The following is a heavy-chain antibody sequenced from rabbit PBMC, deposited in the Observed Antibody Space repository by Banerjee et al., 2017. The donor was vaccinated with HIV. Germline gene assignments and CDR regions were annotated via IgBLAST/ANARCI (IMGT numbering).Heavy chain of an antibody. Sequence: QSLGESGGDLVKPGASLTLTCTASGFSFTNYYYMCWVRQAPGKGLEWIGCIYTGSGSTYYANWAKGRFTISKTSSTTVTLQMTSLTAADTATYFCARGGAVVRYFTLWGQGTLVTVS. V-gene: IGHV1S40*01. D-gene: IGHD1-1*01. CDR3: ARGGAVVRYFTL. CDR1: GFSFTNYYY. J-gene: IGHJ4*01. CDR2: IYTGSGST.